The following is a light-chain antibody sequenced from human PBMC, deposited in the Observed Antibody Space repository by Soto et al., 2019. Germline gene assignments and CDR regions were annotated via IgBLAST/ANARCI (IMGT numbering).Light chain of an antibody. CDR2: KAS. Sequence: DIQMTQSPSTLSASVGDIVTITCRASQSIDSWLAWYQQKPGKAPNLLIYKASSLESGVPSRFSGSGSGTEFTLTISSLQPDDFATYYCQQYNSYSSGTFGQGTKVDIK. CDR1: QSIDSW. J-gene: IGKJ1*01. V-gene: IGKV1-5*03. CDR3: QQYNSYSSGT.